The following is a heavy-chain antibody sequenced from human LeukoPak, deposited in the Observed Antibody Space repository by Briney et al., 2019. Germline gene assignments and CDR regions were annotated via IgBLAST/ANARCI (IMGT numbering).Heavy chain of an antibody. D-gene: IGHD5-12*01. CDR1: GGTFSSYA. CDR2: IIPIFGTA. Sequence: SVKVSCKASGGTFSSYAISWVRQAPGQGLEWMGGIIPIFGTANYAQKFQGRVTITADESTSTAYMELSSLRSEDTAVYYCARAELRGYGGYDSSFDYWGQGTLVTVSS. CDR3: ARAELRGYGGYDSSFDY. J-gene: IGHJ4*02. V-gene: IGHV1-69*13.